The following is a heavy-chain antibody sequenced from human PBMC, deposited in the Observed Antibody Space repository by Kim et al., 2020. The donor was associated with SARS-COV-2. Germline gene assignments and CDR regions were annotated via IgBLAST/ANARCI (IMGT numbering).Heavy chain of an antibody. D-gene: IGHD2-15*01. Sequence: GGSLRLSCAASGFTFGSYSMNWVRQAPGNGLEWVSSISSSSSSIYYAASVKGRFTISKDISKKSVFLQMNNLRAEDTAVYYCAREKRDIVVVVAAYYVYWGQRTLVTIAS. CDR1: GFTFGSYS. J-gene: IGHJ4*02. CDR3: AREKRDIVVVVAAYYVY. CDR2: ISSSSSSI. V-gene: IGHV3-21*04.